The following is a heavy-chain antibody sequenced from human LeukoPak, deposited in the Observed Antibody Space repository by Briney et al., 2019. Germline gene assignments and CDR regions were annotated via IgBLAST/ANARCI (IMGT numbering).Heavy chain of an antibody. Sequence: QAGGSLRLSCAASGFTVSSNYMSWVRQAPGKGLEWVSVIYSGGSTYYADSVKGRFTISRDNSKNTLYLQMNSLRAEDTAVYYCAKRLVVVPAEDYWGQGTLVTVSS. D-gene: IGHD2-2*01. CDR3: AKRLVVVPAEDY. J-gene: IGHJ4*02. V-gene: IGHV3-53*01. CDR2: IYSGGST. CDR1: GFTVSSNY.